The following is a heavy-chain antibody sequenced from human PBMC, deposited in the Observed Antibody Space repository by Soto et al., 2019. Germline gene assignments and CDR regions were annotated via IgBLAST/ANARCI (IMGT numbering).Heavy chain of an antibody. CDR3: ARVGIVVVPAATGAFDI. V-gene: IGHV3-7*01. CDR1: GFTFSSYW. J-gene: IGHJ3*02. D-gene: IGHD2-2*03. CDR2: IKQDGSEK. Sequence: GGSLRLSCAASGFTFSSYWMSWVRQAPGKGLEWVANIKQDGSEKYYVDTVKGRFTISRDNAKNSLYLQMNSLRAEDPAVYYCARVGIVVVPAATGAFDIWGQGTMVTVSS.